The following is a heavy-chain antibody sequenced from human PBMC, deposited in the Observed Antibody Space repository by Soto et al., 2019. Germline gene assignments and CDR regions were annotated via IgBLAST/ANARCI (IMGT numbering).Heavy chain of an antibody. Sequence: QVQLVQSGAEGKKPGSSVKVSCKASGGSFSSYAISGVRQAPGQGLEWMGGIIPIFGTANYAQKFQGRVTITEDSSTRASYMQLSSMRSEDTAVYYCASRRQRGYSYGFLDYWGQGTLVTVSS. V-gene: IGHV1-69*01. CDR2: IIPIFGTA. D-gene: IGHD5-18*01. CDR3: ASRRQRGYSYGFLDY. CDR1: GGSFSSYA. J-gene: IGHJ4*02.